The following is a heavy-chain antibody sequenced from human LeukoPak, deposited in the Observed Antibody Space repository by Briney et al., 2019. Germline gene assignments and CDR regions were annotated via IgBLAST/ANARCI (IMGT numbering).Heavy chain of an antibody. V-gene: IGHV3-21*01. Sequence: GGSLRLSCAASGFTFSSYSMNWVRQAPGKGLEWVSSISSSSSYIYYADSVKGRFTISRDNAKNSLYLQMNSLRAEDTAVYYCARDCSGGSCYYSMAFDYWGQETLVTVSS. J-gene: IGHJ4*02. CDR3: ARDCSGGSCYYSMAFDY. CDR1: GFTFSSYS. D-gene: IGHD2-15*01. CDR2: ISSSSSYI.